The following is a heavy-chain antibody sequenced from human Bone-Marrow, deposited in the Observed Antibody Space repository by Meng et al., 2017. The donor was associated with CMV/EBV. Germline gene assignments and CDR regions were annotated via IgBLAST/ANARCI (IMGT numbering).Heavy chain of an antibody. V-gene: IGHV3-9*03. CDR1: GFTFDDYA. D-gene: IGHD2-2*01. J-gene: IGHJ4*02. CDR2: ISWNSGSI. Sequence: SLKISCAASGFTFDDYAMHWVRQAPGKGLEWVSGISWNSGSIGYADSVKGRFTISRDNAKNSLYLQMNSLRAEDMALYYCAKDGPIVVVPAAIGTAYYWGQGTLVTVSS. CDR3: AKDGPIVVVPAAIGTAYY.